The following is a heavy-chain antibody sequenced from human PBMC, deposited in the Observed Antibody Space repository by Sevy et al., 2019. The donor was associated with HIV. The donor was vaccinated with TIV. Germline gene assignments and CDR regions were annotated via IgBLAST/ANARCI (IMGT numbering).Heavy chain of an antibody. CDR2: INSDGSST. V-gene: IGHV3-74*01. CDR1: GFTFSSYW. Sequence: GGSLRLPCAASGFTFSSYWMHWVRQAPGKGLVWVSRINSDGSSTSYADSVKGRFTISRDNAKNTLYLQMNSLRAEDKAVYYCARERQERRTNYYYGMDVWGQGTTVTVSS. J-gene: IGHJ6*02. D-gene: IGHD1-1*01. CDR3: ARERQERRTNYYYGMDV.